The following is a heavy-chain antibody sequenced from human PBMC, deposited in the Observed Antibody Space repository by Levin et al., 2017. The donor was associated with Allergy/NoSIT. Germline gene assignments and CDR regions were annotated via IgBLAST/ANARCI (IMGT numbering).Heavy chain of an antibody. CDR3: ARAQYDRGAFDI. D-gene: IGHD1-14*01. J-gene: IGHJ3*02. CDR2: IYYSGRT. CDR1: GGSISRYY. V-gene: IGHV4-59*01. Sequence: SETLSLTCAVSGGSISRYYWSWIRQPPGKGLEWIGDIYYSGRTNNNPSLQSRVTILIDTSKNRFSLKLKSVTAADTAVYYCARAQYDRGAFDIWGLGTMVTVSS.